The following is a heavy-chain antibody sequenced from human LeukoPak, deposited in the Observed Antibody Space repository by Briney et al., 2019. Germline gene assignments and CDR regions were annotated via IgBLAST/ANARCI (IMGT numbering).Heavy chain of an antibody. V-gene: IGHV3-48*01. CDR3: ATESGTYSGTCFDY. D-gene: IGHD1-26*01. J-gene: IGHJ4*02. Sequence: GGSLRLSCAASGFTFSSYNMNWVRQAPGKGLEWVSYISSSSNTIYYADSVKGRFTISRDNAKNSLYLQMNSLRAEDTAVYYCATESGTYSGTCFDYWGQGTLVTVSP. CDR1: GFTFSSYN. CDR2: ISSSSNTI.